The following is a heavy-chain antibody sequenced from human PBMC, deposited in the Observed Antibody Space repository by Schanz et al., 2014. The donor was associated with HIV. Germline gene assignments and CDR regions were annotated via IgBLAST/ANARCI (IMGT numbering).Heavy chain of an antibody. CDR3: ARGSGFLDYYYYGMDV. D-gene: IGHD5-12*01. Sequence: EQLVESGGGLVKPGGSLRLSCAASGFTFSTYSMNWVRRAPGKGLEWVSAISSGNRYIYYADSVKGRFTISRDNAKNSLFLQMNSLRADDTAVYYCARGSGFLDYYYYGMDVWGQGTTVTVSS. V-gene: IGHV3-21*01. CDR1: GFTFSTYS. CDR2: ISSGNRYI. J-gene: IGHJ6*02.